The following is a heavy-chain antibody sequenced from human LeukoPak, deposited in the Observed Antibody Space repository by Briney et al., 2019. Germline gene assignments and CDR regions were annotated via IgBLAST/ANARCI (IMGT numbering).Heavy chain of an antibody. J-gene: IGHJ4*02. CDR3: TRGPGYHDSSYLDY. D-gene: IGHD3-22*01. CDR2: ISYDGTNK. Sequence: GGSLRLSCAASRFTFCTYAMHWVRQAPGKGLEWVAVISYDGTNKNHADSVKGRFTISRDNSKNTLYLQMNSLRAEDTAVYYCTRGPGYHDSSYLDYWGQGTLVTVSS. CDR1: RFTFCTYA. V-gene: IGHV3-30*04.